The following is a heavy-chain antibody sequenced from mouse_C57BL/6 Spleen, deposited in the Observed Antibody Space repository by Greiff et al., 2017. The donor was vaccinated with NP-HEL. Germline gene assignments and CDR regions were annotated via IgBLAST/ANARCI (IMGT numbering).Heavy chain of an antibody. CDR3: DRKDLYSMDY. V-gene: IGHV14-2*02. CDR2: IDPGDGET. J-gene: IGHJ2*01. Sequence: VKLMESGAELVKPGASVKLSCKASGYNFKDYYMHWVKQRPEQGLEWIGRIDPGDGETRYNPKFKGKATITADTSANTAYLQLSSLTSEDTAVYYYDRKDLYSMDYWGQGTTLTVSS. CDR1: GYNFKDYY.